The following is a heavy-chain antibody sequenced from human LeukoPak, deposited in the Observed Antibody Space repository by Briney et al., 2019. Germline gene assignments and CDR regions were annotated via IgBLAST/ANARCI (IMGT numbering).Heavy chain of an antibody. V-gene: IGHV1-2*02. CDR3: ARPSRYYDILTGYYTTPSFDY. J-gene: IGHJ4*02. CDR1: GYTFTGYY. Sequence: VASVKVSCKASGYTFTGYYMHWVRQAPGQGLEWMGWINPNSGGTNYAQKFQGRVTMTRDTSISTAYMELSRLRSDDTAVYYCARPSRYYDILTGYYTTPSFDYWGQGTLVTVSS. CDR2: INPNSGGT. D-gene: IGHD3-9*01.